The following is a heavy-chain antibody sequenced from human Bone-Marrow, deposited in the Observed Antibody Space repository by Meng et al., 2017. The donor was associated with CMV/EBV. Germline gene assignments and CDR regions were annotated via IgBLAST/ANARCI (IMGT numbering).Heavy chain of an antibody. D-gene: IGHD3-3*01. CDR2: INSDGSST. V-gene: IGHV3-74*01. J-gene: IGHJ4*02. Sequence: GGSLRLSCAASGFTFSSYAISWVRQAQGKGLVWVSRINSDGSSTSCADSGKGRFTISRDNAKNTPYLQMNSLRAEYTAVYYCARGPTIFGVVTPIDYWVQGTLVTVSS. CDR3: ARGPTIFGVVTPIDY. CDR1: GFTFSSYA.